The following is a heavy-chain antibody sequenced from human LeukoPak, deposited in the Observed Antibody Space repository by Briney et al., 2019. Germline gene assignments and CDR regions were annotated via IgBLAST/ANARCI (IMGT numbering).Heavy chain of an antibody. Sequence: PSETLSLTCAVYGGSFSGYYWSRIRQPPGKGLEWIGEINHSGSTNYNPSLKSRVTISVDTSKNQFSLKLSSVTAADTAVYYCARSAAAADNNWFDPWGQGTLVTVS. CDR3: ARSAAAADNNWFDP. CDR2: INHSGST. CDR1: GGSFSGYY. V-gene: IGHV4-34*01. D-gene: IGHD6-13*01. J-gene: IGHJ5*02.